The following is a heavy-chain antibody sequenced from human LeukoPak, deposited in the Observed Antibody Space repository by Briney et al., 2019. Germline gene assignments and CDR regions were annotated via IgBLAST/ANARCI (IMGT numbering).Heavy chain of an antibody. CDR1: GFTFSSYW. Sequence: PGGSLRLSCAASGFTFSSYWMSWVRQAPGKGLEWVANIKQDGSEKYYVDSVKGRFTISRDNAKNSLYLQMNSLRAEDTAVHYCARDADTAMVTYYYYGMDVWGQGTTVTVSS. J-gene: IGHJ6*02. CDR2: IKQDGSEK. D-gene: IGHD5-18*01. V-gene: IGHV3-7*01. CDR3: ARDADTAMVTYYYYGMDV.